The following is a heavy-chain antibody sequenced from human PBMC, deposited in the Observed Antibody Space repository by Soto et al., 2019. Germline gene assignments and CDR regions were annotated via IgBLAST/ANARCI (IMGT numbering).Heavy chain of an antibody. Sequence: EVQMVESGGGRVQPGRSLRLSCAASGFNFDNYAMHWVRQAPGKGLEWVSGISWNSGVITYADSVKGRFTISRDSAKNSLYLQMSGLRVEDTAFYYCARGSIFGSGSADHFDYWGQGALVTVSS. D-gene: IGHD3-10*01. J-gene: IGHJ4*02. CDR1: GFNFDNYA. CDR3: ARGSIFGSGSADHFDY. V-gene: IGHV3-9*01. CDR2: ISWNSGVI.